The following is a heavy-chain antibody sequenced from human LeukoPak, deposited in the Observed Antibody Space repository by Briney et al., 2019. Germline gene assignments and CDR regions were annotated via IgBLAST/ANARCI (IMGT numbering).Heavy chain of an antibody. CDR2: IRNKANTYIT. Sequence: GGSLRLSCAASGFTFSDHYMDWVRQAPGKGLEWVGRIRNKANTYITKYAASVKGRFTISRGDSKNSLFLQMNSLKAEDTAVYFCARVVDGDFDWFDYWGQGTLVTVSS. D-gene: IGHD3-10*01. CDR1: GFTFSDHY. J-gene: IGHJ5*01. CDR3: ARVVDGDFDWFDY. V-gene: IGHV3-72*01.